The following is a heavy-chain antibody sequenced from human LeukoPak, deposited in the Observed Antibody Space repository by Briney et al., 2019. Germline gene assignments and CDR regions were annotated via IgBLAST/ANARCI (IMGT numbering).Heavy chain of an antibody. CDR2: INPTGGST. D-gene: IGHD2-21*02. Sequence: ASVKVSCKASGYTFTGYYMHWVRQAPGEGLEGMGIINPTGGSTSFAQKFQGRVTMTRDTSTSTVYMELRSLRSEDTAVYYCARDHYHKIRVMVTAPDYWGQGTLVIVSS. CDR1: GYTFTGYY. CDR3: ARDHYHKIRVMVTAPDY. J-gene: IGHJ4*02. V-gene: IGHV1-46*01.